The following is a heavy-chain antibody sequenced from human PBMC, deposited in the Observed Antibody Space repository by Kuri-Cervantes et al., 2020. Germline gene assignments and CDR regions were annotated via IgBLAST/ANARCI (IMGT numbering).Heavy chain of an antibody. CDR1: GGSISSGGYS. CDR2: IYHSGST. D-gene: IGHD3-22*01. V-gene: IGHV4-30-2*01. J-gene: IGHJ4*02. CDR3: ARANDSSGYSVDY. Sequence: SRAVSGGSISSGGYSWSWIRQPPGKGLEWIGYIYHSGSTYYNPSLKSRVTISVDRSKNQFSLKLSSVTAADTAVYYCARANDSSGYSVDYWGQGTLVTVSS.